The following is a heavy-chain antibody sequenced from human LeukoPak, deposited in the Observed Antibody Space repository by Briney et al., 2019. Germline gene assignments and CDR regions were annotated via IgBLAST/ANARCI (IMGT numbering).Heavy chain of an antibody. CDR1: GYTLTELS. Sequence: ASVKVSCKVSGYTLTELSMHWVRQAPGKGLEWMGGFDPEDGETIYAQKFQGRVTMTEDTSTDTAYMELSSLRSEDTAVYYCARSADNWNDVVYWGQGTLVTVSS. D-gene: IGHD1-20*01. V-gene: IGHV1-24*01. CDR2: FDPEDGET. CDR3: ARSADNWNDVVY. J-gene: IGHJ4*02.